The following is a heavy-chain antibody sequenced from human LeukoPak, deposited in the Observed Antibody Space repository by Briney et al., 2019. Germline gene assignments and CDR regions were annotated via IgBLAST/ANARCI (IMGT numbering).Heavy chain of an antibody. CDR2: INTNTGNP. CDR3: ARGGIVVVPAAHDY. V-gene: IGHV7-4-1*02. CDR1: GYTFTSYA. Sequence: ASVKVSCKASGYTFTSYAMNWVRQAPGQGLEWMGWINTNTGNPTYAQGFTGRFVFSLDTSVSTAYLQISSLKAEDTAVYYCARGGIVVVPAAHDYWGQGTLVTVSS. D-gene: IGHD2-2*01. J-gene: IGHJ4*02.